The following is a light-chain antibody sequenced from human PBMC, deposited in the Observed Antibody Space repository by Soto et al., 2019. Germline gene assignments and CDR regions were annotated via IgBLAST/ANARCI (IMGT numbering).Light chain of an antibody. J-gene: IGKJ5*01. CDR2: GAS. V-gene: IGKV1-5*01. CDR3: QQYASYST. CDR1: QTISTW. Sequence: IQMTQSPSTLSASIGDRVTITCRASQTISTWLAWYQQKPGKAPNLLMYGASTLRSGVPSRFSGSGSGTEFTLTISSLQPDDFATYFCQQYASYSTFGQGKRLEF.